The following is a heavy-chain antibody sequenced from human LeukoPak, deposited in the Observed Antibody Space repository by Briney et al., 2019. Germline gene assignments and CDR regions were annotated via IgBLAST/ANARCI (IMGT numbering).Heavy chain of an antibody. CDR3: ARGGFTVTTSRGYFQH. Sequence: SETLSLTCTVSGGSISSSNYYWGWIRQPPGKGLEWIGEINHSGSTNYNPSLKSRVTISVDTSKNQFSLKLSSVTAADTAVYYCARGGFTVTTSRGYFQHWGQGTLVTVSS. CDR1: GGSISSSNYY. CDR2: INHSGST. D-gene: IGHD4-17*01. V-gene: IGHV4-39*07. J-gene: IGHJ1*01.